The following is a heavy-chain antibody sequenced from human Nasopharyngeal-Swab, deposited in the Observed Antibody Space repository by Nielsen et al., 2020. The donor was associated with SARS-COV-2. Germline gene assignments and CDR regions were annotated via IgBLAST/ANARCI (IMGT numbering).Heavy chain of an antibody. D-gene: IGHD2-15*01. Sequence: SETLSLTCAVYGGSFSGHYWSWIRQPPGKGLEWIGEINHGGSTNYNPSLKSRVTISVDTSKNQFSLKLSSVTAADTAVYYCARHSEDDYNSMDVWGQGTTVTVSS. CDR2: INHGGST. CDR1: GGSFSGHY. V-gene: IGHV4-34*01. J-gene: IGHJ6*02. CDR3: ARHSEDDYNSMDV.